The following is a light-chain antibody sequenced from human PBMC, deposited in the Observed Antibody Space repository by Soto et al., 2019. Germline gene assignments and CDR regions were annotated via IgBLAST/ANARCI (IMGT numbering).Light chain of an antibody. V-gene: IGKV3-20*01. CDR3: QQFGSSPGFT. CDR2: AAS. CDR1: QSINNRY. Sequence: EIVLTQSPGTLSLSPGERATLSCRASQSINNRYLAWYQQKPGQAPRLLIYAASSRPTGIPDRFSGSGSGTDFTLTSSRLEPEDFAVYYCQQFGSSPGFTFGPGTKVDIK. J-gene: IGKJ3*01.